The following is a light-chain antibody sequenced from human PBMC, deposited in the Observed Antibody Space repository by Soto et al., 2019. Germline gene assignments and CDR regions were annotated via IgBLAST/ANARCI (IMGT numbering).Light chain of an antibody. Sequence: ETVWTQSPATLSLSPGETATLSCRASQRISTYLAWYQHKPGQAPRLLIYDASNRANGIPARFSGSGSGTDFTLTISSLEPEDFAVYYCQQRSNWPPITFGQGTRLEIK. CDR3: QQRSNWPPIT. CDR1: QRISTY. V-gene: IGKV3-11*01. J-gene: IGKJ5*01. CDR2: DAS.